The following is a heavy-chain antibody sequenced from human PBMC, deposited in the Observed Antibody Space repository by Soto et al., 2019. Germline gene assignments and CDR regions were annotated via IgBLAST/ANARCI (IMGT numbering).Heavy chain of an antibody. J-gene: IGHJ6*03. CDR2: IYYSGST. Sequence: PSETLSLTCTVSGGSISSSSYYWGWIRQPPGKGLEWIGSIYYSGSTYYNPSLKSRVTISVDTSKNQFSLKLSSVTAADTAVYYCARHIVATNYYYYYYMDVWGKGTTVTVSS. D-gene: IGHD5-12*01. CDR3: ARHIVATNYYYYYYMDV. V-gene: IGHV4-39*01. CDR1: GGSISSSSYY.